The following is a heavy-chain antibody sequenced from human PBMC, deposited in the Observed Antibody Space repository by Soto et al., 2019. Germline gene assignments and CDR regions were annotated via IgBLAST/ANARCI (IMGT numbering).Heavy chain of an antibody. CDR2: INASNGNR. V-gene: IGHV1-3*01. D-gene: IGHD6-19*01. CDR1: GYTFTSYG. Sequence: QVQLVQSGAEVKKPGASVKVSCKASGYTFTSYGMHWVRQAPGQRLEWMGWINASNGNRKYSQKFQGRVTITRDTSASTAYMELSSLRSEDTTVYYCARDLGGWTDYWGQGTLVTVSS. CDR3: ARDLGGWTDY. J-gene: IGHJ4*02.